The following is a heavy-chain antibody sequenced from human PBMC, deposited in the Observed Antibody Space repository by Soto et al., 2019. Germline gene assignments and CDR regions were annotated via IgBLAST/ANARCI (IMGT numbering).Heavy chain of an antibody. D-gene: IGHD5-12*01. CDR3: ARDYYRFNSGYGFSMDV. J-gene: IGHJ6*02. V-gene: IGHV3-30-3*01. CDR2: ISYDGSNK. Sequence: QVQLVESGGGVVQPGRSLRLSCAASGFTFSSYAMHWVRQAPGKGLEWVAVISYDGSNKYYADSVKGRFTISSDNSKNTLYLQMNSLRAEATAVYYCARDYYRFNSGYGFSMDVWGQGTTVTVSS. CDR1: GFTFSSYA.